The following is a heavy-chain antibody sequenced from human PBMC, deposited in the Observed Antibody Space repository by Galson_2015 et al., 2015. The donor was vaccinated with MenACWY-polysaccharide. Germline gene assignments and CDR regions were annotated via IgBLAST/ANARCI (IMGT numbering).Heavy chain of an antibody. Sequence: ETLSLTCTVSGGSVGSSRYSWGWIRQPPGKGLEWIGSFYYSGSTYYNPSLKSRVTISADTSKNQFSLNLNSVTASDTAVYYCARNCNPWYSSLPYYFDYWGQGTLVTVSS. J-gene: IGHJ4*02. CDR1: GGSVGSSRYS. CDR3: ARNCNPWYSSLPYYFDY. V-gene: IGHV4-39*01. D-gene: IGHD6-19*01. CDR2: FYYSGST.